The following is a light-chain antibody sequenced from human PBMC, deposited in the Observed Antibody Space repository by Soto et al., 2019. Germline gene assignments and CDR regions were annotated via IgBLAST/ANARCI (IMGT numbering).Light chain of an antibody. CDR3: QQVNSYLPLT. CDR2: AAS. J-gene: IGKJ4*01. Sequence: DIQLTQSPSFLSASVGDRVTITCRASLGISSYLAWYQQKPGKAPKLLIYAASTLQGGVPSRFSGSGSATEFALTISSLQPADSATDYCQQVNSYLPLTFGGGTKVEIK. CDR1: LGISSY. V-gene: IGKV1-9*01.